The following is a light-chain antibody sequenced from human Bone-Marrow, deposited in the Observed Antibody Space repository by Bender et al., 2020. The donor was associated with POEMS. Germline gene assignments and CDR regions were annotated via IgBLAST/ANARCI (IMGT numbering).Light chain of an antibody. CDR2: EVS. V-gene: IGLV2-18*01. Sequence: QSALTQPPSVSGSPGQSVAISCTGTSSDVGTYNRVSWYQQSPGTAPKLLIYEVSNRPSGIPERFSGSDSGNTATLTISRVEAGDEADYYCQVWDSNNDHYVFGTGTTVTVL. CDR1: SSDVGTYNR. CDR3: QVWDSNNDHYV. J-gene: IGLJ1*01.